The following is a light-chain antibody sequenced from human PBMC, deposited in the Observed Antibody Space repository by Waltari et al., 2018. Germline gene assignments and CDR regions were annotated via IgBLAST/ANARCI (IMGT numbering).Light chain of an antibody. V-gene: IGLV2-14*03. Sequence: QSALTQPASVSGSPGQSITISCPGSSSDIGSYNFVSWYQQHQGKSPPLMIYDVSKRPSGVSNRFSGSKSGNTASLIIYGLQVEDEADYFCSSYTTTNIVVFGGGTELTVL. CDR3: SSYTTTNIVV. J-gene: IGLJ2*01. CDR1: SSDIGSYNF. CDR2: DVS.